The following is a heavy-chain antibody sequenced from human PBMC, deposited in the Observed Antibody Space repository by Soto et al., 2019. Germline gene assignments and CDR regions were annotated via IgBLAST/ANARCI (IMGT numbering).Heavy chain of an antibody. CDR2: NNYSGIT. CDR1: GGSISSGGYY. D-gene: IGHD6-6*01. J-gene: IGHJ6*02. CDR3: ARGSSIAGLSYGMDV. Sequence: QVQLQESGPGLVKPSQTLSLTCTVSGGSISSGGYYWTWIRQHPGKGLEWIGYNNYSGITYYNPSIKSRVTIALDTSKNQFSLKLSSVTAAATAVYYCARGSSIAGLSYGMDVWGQGTTVTVSS. V-gene: IGHV4-31*03.